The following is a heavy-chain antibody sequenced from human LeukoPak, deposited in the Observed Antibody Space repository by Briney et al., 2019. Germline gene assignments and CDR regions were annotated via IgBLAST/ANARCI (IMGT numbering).Heavy chain of an antibody. CDR2: IYHSGST. J-gene: IGHJ5*02. CDR1: GGSISSSNW. Sequence: PSGTLSLTCAVSGGSISSSNWWSWVRQPPGKGLEWIGEIYHSGSTNYNPSLKSRVTISVDKSKNQFSLKLSSVTAADTAVYYCASCYYDSSGTTNWFDPWGQGTLVTVSS. V-gene: IGHV4-4*02. D-gene: IGHD3-22*01. CDR3: ASCYYDSSGTTNWFDP.